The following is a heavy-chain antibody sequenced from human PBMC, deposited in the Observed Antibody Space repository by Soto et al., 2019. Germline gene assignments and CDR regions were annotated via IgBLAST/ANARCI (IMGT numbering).Heavy chain of an antibody. V-gene: IGHV1-8*01. CDR2: VNPNSGNT. D-gene: IGHD3-10*01. CDR1: GYTFTSAD. CDR3: ARLYYYGSGSFIY. Sequence: ASVKVSCKASGYTFTSADINWVRQATGQGLEWMGWVNPNSGNTGYAQKFQGRVTMTRNTSKSTAYMELSSLRSEDTAVYYCARLYYYGSGSFIYWGQGTLVTVSS. J-gene: IGHJ4*02.